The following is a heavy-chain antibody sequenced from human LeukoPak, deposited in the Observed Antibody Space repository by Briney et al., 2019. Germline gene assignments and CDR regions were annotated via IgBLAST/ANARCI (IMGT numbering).Heavy chain of an antibody. CDR1: GFIFSSYA. D-gene: IGHD6-19*01. V-gene: IGHV3-23*01. CDR3: AKDRITGCDRGWWAEHDF. CDR2: ISGSGGST. J-gene: IGHJ4*02. Sequence: GGSLRLSCAASGFIFSSYAMSWVRQAPGKGLEWVSTISGSGGSTYYADSVKGRFTISRDNSQNTLHLQMYSLRTEDTAVYFCAKDRITGCDRGWWAEHDFWGQGTLVTISS.